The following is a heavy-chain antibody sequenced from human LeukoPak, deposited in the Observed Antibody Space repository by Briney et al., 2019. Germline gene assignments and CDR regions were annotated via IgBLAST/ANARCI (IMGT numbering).Heavy chain of an antibody. V-gene: IGHV5-51*01. D-gene: IGHD3-9*01. CDR2: IYPGDSDT. CDR1: GYSFTSYW. CDR3: GVSTLRGYDILIGYSPFDY. J-gene: IGHJ4*02. Sequence: GESLKISCKGSGYSFTSYWIGWVRQMPGKGLEWMGIIYPGDSDTRYSPSFQGQVTISADKSISTAYLQWSSLKASDTAMYYCGVSTLRGYDILIGYSPFDYWGQGTLVTVSS.